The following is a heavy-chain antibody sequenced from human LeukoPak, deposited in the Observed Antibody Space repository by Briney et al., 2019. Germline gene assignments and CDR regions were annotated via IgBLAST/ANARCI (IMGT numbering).Heavy chain of an antibody. D-gene: IGHD3-3*01. Sequence: ASVKVSCKVSGYTLTELSMHWVRQAPGKGLEWMGGFDPEDGETIYAQKFQGRVTMAEDTSTDTAYMELSSLRSEDTAVYYCATARLVLRFLEGWLDPWGQGTLVTVSS. J-gene: IGHJ5*02. CDR1: GYTLTELS. CDR3: ATARLVLRFLEGWLDP. V-gene: IGHV1-24*01. CDR2: FDPEDGET.